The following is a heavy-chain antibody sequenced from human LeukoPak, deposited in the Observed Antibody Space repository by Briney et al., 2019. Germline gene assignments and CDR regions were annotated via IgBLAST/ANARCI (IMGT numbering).Heavy chain of an antibody. Sequence: GGSLRLSCAASGFTFSSYAMSWVRQAPGKGLEWVSAISGSGGSTYYADSVKGRFTISRDNSRNTLYLQMNSLGAEDTAVYYCAKDSGGTYFYYYYYMDVWGKGTTVTVSS. D-gene: IGHD1-26*01. J-gene: IGHJ6*03. V-gene: IGHV3-23*01. CDR3: AKDSGGTYFYYYYYMDV. CDR2: ISGSGGST. CDR1: GFTFSSYA.